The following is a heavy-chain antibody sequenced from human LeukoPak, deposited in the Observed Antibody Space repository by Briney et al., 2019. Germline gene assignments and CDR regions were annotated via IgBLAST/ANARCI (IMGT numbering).Heavy chain of an antibody. J-gene: IGHJ4*02. Sequence: GGSLRLSCAASGFTFSSYAMSWVRQAPGKGLEWVSAISGSGGSTYYADSVKGRFTISRDNSKNTLYLQMNSLRAEDTAVYYCAKDKMYYYDSSGTAGLFDHWGQGTLVTVSS. CDR1: GFTFSSYA. D-gene: IGHD3-22*01. CDR3: AKDKMYYYDSSGTAGLFDH. V-gene: IGHV3-23*01. CDR2: ISGSGGST.